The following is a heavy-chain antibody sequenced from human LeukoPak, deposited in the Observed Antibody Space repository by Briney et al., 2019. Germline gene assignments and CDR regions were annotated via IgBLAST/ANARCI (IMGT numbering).Heavy chain of an antibody. V-gene: IGHV3-23*01. CDR3: AKPDGYSNGWYYFDY. J-gene: IGHJ4*02. CDR1: GFTFRSYA. Sequence: PGGSLRLSCAASGFTFRSYAMSWVRQAPGKGLEWVSAISGSGGSTYYADSVKGRFTISRDNSKNTLYLQMNSLRAEDTAVYYCAKPDGYSNGWYYFDYWGQGTLVTVSS. CDR2: ISGSGGST. D-gene: IGHD5-18*01.